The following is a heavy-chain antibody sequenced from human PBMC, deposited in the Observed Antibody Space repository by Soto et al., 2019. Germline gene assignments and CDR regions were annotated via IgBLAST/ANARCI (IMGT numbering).Heavy chain of an antibody. CDR1: GGSISSGGYS. J-gene: IGHJ5*02. V-gene: IGHV4-30-2*01. CDR3: ARVPTP. D-gene: IGHD2-2*01. Sequence: TLSLTCTVSGGSISSGGYSWSWIRQPPGKGLEWIGYIYHSGSTYYNSSLKSRVTISVDRSKNQFSLKLSSVTAADTAVYYCARVPTPWGQGTLVTVSS. CDR2: IYHSGST.